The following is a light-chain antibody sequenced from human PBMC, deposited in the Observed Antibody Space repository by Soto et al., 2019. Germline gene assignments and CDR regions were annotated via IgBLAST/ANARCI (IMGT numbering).Light chain of an antibody. V-gene: IGKV3-15*01. CDR1: QSVSSN. CDR3: QQYGSSPLT. CDR2: GAS. J-gene: IGKJ4*01. Sequence: EIVTTQSPATLSVSPCERATLSCRASQSVSSNLAWYQQKPGQAPRLLIYGASTRATGIPARFSGSGSGTEFTLTISRLEPEDFAVYYCQQYGSSPLTFGGGTKVDIK.